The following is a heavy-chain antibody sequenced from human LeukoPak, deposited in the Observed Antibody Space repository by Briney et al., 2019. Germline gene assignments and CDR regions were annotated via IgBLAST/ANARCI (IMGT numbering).Heavy chain of an antibody. Sequence: GGSLRLSCAASGFTFSSYSTNWVRQAPGKGLEWVSSISSSSSYIYYADSVKGRFTISRDNAKNSLYLQMNSLRAEDTAVYYCARIGLSNYYDSSGLDYWGQGTLVTVSS. J-gene: IGHJ4*02. V-gene: IGHV3-21*01. CDR2: ISSSSSYI. CDR1: GFTFSSYS. D-gene: IGHD3-22*01. CDR3: ARIGLSNYYDSSGLDY.